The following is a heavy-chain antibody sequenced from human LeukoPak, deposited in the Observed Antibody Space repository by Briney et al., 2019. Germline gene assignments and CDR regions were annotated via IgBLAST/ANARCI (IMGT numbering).Heavy chain of an antibody. CDR1: GYSITSTSF. D-gene: IGHD1-1*01. J-gene: IGHJ3*02. CDR2: INHLGSA. Sequence: SETLSLTCSVSGYSITSTSFWAWIRQTPGKGLEWIGSINHLGSAYYNPSLESRVTISVDTSKNQFSLKLSSVTAADTAVYYCARPRRYLGAFDIWGQGTMVTVSS. CDR3: ARPRRYLGAFDI. V-gene: IGHV4-38-2*02.